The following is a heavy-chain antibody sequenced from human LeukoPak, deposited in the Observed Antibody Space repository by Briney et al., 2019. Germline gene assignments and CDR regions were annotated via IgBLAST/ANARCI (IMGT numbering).Heavy chain of an antibody. Sequence: GASVTVSCKASGYTFTSYAMNWVRQAPGQGLEWMGWINTNTGNPTYAQGFTGRFVFSLDTSVSTAYLQISSLKAEDTAVYYCAILGSYYYYYYMDVWGKGTTVTVSS. D-gene: IGHD3-16*01. CDR1: GYTFTSYA. CDR2: INTNTGNP. V-gene: IGHV7-4-1*02. J-gene: IGHJ6*03. CDR3: AILGSYYYYYYMDV.